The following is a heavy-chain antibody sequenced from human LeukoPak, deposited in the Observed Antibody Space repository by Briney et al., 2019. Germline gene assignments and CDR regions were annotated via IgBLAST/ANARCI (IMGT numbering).Heavy chain of an antibody. CDR1: GYTFTGYY. CDR2: INPNSGGT. V-gene: IGHV1-2*02. Sequence: GASVKVSCKASGYTFTGYYMHWVRQAPGQGLEWMGWINPNSGGTNYAQKFQGRVTMTRDTSTSTVYMELSRLRSEDTAVYYCARGGYGDRIDYWGQGTLVSVSS. D-gene: IGHD4-17*01. J-gene: IGHJ4*02. CDR3: ARGGYGDRIDY.